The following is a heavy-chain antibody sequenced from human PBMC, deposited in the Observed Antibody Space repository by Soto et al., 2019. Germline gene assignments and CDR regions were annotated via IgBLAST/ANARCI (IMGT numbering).Heavy chain of an antibody. Sequence: APVKVSCKASGYTFTGYFIHWVRQAPGQGLEWMGWINPRSGDTNYAQNFQGRVTMTRDTSSTTAYMELSTLRSDDTAVYYCAKGWEVIMGAHYWGQGTLVTVSS. D-gene: IGHD1-26*01. V-gene: IGHV1-2*02. CDR2: INPRSGDT. CDR1: GYTFTGYF. CDR3: AKGWEVIMGAHY. J-gene: IGHJ4*02.